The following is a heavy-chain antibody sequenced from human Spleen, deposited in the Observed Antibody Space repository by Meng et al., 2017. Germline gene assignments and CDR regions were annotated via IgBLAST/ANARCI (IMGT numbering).Heavy chain of an antibody. J-gene: IGHJ1*01. V-gene: IGHV4-30-2*01. Sequence: QLQLQESGSGLVKPSQTLSLTCAVSGGSISSGGYSWSWVRQPPGKALEWIGYVYQSGGSYYNPSLKSRVSMSIDKSKNQFSLKLTSVTAADTAVYHCLRGSGGSVWGQGTLVTVSS. CDR3: LRGSGGSV. CDR1: GGSISSGGYS. CDR2: VYQSGGS. D-gene: IGHD3-10*01.